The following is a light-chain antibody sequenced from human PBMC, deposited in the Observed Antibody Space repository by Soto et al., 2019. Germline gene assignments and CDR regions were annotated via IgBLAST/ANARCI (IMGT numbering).Light chain of an antibody. Sequence: DIQMTQSPSTLSASVGDRVTITCRASETINAWLAWYQQKPGKAPKLLIYKASSLESGVPSRFSGSGSGTEFTLTISSLQPDDFANYYFQQYNSYSKTFGQGTKVEIK. CDR3: QQYNSYSKT. CDR1: ETINAW. CDR2: KAS. J-gene: IGKJ1*01. V-gene: IGKV1-5*03.